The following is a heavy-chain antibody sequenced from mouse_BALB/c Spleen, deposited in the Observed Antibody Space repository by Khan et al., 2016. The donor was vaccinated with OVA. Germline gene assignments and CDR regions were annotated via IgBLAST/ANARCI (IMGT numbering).Heavy chain of an antibody. V-gene: IGHV3-6*02. CDR1: GYSITSGYY. D-gene: IGHD2-2*01. J-gene: IGHJ2*01. Sequence: EVKLEESGPGLVKPSQSLSLTCSVTGYSITSGYYWNWIRQFPGNKLEWMGYISYDGSNNYNPSLKNRISIIRDTSKNQFFLKLNSVTTEDTATYYCARVWLVKVDYWGQGTTLTVSS. CDR3: ARVWLVKVDY. CDR2: ISYDGSN.